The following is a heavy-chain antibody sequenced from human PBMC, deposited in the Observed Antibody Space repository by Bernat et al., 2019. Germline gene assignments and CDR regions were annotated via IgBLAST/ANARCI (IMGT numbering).Heavy chain of an antibody. CDR3: ARVASEYTVLYYDFWSGYYRY. CDR2: ISYDGSNK. CDR1: GFTFSSYA. J-gene: IGHJ4*02. Sequence: QVQLVESGGGVVQPGRSLRLSCAASGFTFSSYAMHWVRQAPGKGLEWVAVISYDGSNKYYADSVKGRFTISRDYSKNTLYLQMNSLRAEDTAVYYCARVASEYTVLYYDFWSGYYRYWGQGTLVTASS. V-gene: IGHV3-30*01. D-gene: IGHD3-3*01.